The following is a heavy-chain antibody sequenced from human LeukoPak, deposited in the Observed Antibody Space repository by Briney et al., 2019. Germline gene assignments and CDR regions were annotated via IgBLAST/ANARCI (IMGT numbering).Heavy chain of an antibody. Sequence: SETLSLTCTVSGGSITSHFWSWIRQPPGKGLEWIGYIFYSGSTKYNPSLKSRVTMSVDTSRNQFSLKLSSVTAADTAVYYCARAATVRSMIVVARRGRWFDPWGQGTLVTVSS. CDR2: IFYSGST. V-gene: IGHV4-59*11. CDR1: GGSITSHF. D-gene: IGHD3-22*01. CDR3: ARAATVRSMIVVARRGRWFDP. J-gene: IGHJ5*02.